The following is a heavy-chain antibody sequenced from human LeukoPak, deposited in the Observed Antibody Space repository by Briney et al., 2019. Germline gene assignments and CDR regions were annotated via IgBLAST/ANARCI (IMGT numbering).Heavy chain of an antibody. CDR1: GGTFSSYA. V-gene: IGHV1-69*13. J-gene: IGHJ4*02. D-gene: IGHD2-2*02. CDR2: ILPIFGTA. Sequence: SVKVSCKASGGTFSSYAISWVRQAPGQGLEWMGGILPIFGTANYAQKFQGRVTITADESTSTAYMELSSLRSEDTAVYYCVRDATYQLLYAYYWGQGTLVTVSS. CDR3: VRDATYQLLYAYY.